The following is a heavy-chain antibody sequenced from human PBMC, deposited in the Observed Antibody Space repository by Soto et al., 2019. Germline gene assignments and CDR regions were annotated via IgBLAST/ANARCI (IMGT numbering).Heavy chain of an antibody. CDR1: GGSISSGGYY. CDR3: ARMNSGSSNWYFDL. J-gene: IGHJ2*01. D-gene: IGHD6-6*01. Sequence: QVQLQESGPGLVKPSQTLSLTCTVSGGSISSGGYYWSWIRQHPGKGLEWIGYIYYSGSTYYNPSLKSRVTITVDTSKSQSSLELSSVTAADTAVYYCARMNSGSSNWYFDLWGRGTLVTVSS. CDR2: IYYSGST. V-gene: IGHV4-31*03.